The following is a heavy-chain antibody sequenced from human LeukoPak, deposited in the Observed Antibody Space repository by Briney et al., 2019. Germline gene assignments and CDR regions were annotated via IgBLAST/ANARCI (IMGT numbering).Heavy chain of an antibody. V-gene: IGHV4-61*02. CDR3: ARVVRYYGSGSYFDY. CDR2: IYTSGST. CDR1: GGSISSGSYY. J-gene: IGHJ4*02. Sequence: SETLSLTCTVSGGSISSGSYYWSWIRQPAGKGLGWIGRIYTSGSTNYNPSLKSRVTISVDTSKNQFSLKLSSVTAADTAVYYCARVVRYYGSGSYFDYWGQGTLVTVSS. D-gene: IGHD3-10*01.